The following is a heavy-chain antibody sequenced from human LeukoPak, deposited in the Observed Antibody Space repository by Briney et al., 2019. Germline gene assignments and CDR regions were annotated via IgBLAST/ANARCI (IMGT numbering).Heavy chain of an antibody. CDR1: GGSVSSGSYY. Sequence: PSETLSLTCTVSGGSVSSGSYYWSWIRQPPGKGLEWIGYIYYSGSTNYNPSLKSRVTISVDTSKNQFSLKLSSVTAADTAVYYCARVLGCSTTSCYAAYIDSWGQGTLVTVSS. J-gene: IGHJ4*02. CDR3: ARVLGCSTTSCYAAYIDS. CDR2: IYYSGST. V-gene: IGHV4-61*01. D-gene: IGHD2-2*01.